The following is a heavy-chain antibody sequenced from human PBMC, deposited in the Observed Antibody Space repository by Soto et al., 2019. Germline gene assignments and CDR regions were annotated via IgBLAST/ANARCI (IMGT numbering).Heavy chain of an antibody. CDR1: GVTFRGYA. J-gene: IGHJ4*02. V-gene: IGHV3-30*14. CDR2: ISDDGSKT. Sequence: PGGSLRLSCAGSGVTFRGYAVHWVRQTPGKGLEWVTFISDDGSKTYYADSVKGRFSVSRDDSTNMVFLQMSSLRSEDTAVYHCARAYQLTYYFDDWGPGTPVTVSS. CDR3: ARAYQLTYYFDD. D-gene: IGHD3-9*01.